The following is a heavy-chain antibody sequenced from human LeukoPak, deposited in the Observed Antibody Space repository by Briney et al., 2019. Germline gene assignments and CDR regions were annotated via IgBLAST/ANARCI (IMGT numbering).Heavy chain of an antibody. Sequence: PSETLSLTCTVSGGSISSYYWSWIRQPPGKGLEWIGYIYYSGSTNYNPSLKSRVTISVDTPKNQFSLKLSSVTAADTAVYYCARAPGEQWLYYFDYWGQGTLVTVSS. CDR2: IYYSGST. D-gene: IGHD6-19*01. V-gene: IGHV4-59*01. J-gene: IGHJ4*02. CDR1: GGSISSYY. CDR3: ARAPGEQWLYYFDY.